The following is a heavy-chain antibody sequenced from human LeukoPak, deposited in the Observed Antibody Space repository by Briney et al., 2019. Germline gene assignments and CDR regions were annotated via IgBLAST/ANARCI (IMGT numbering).Heavy chain of an antibody. D-gene: IGHD6-25*01. CDR1: GVTFTNYW. Sequence: GALRLSCAASGVTFTNYWMTWVRQDPGKGREFIPNINQDESVKNYVNPVTGPFTTSRDNDDKSLHPQINSLRDEDTAVYYCARDPGSSAFHYWGQGTLVTVSS. CDR3: ARDPGSSAFHY. V-gene: IGHV3-7*01. CDR2: INQDESVK. J-gene: IGHJ4*02.